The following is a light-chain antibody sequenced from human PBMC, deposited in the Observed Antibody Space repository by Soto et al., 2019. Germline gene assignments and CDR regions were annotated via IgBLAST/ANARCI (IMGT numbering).Light chain of an antibody. CDR2: EDN. CDR3: QSYDSSNPWV. CDR1: SGSIASNY. Sequence: FMLTQPHSVSESPGKTATISCTRSSGSIASNYVQWYQLRPGSAPTTVIYEDNQRPSGVPDRFSGSIDSSSNSASLTISRLKTDDEAHYYCQSYDSSNPWVFGGGTKLTVL. V-gene: IGLV6-57*03. J-gene: IGLJ3*02.